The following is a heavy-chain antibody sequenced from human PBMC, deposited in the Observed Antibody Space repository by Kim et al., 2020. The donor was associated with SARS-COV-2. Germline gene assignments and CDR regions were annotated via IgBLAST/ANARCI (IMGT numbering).Heavy chain of an antibody. CDR3: ANPRQPDY. D-gene: IGHD6-13*01. Sequence: GVITASAASVKGRFTISRDNSKTTLYLQMSSLRAEDTAIYYCANPRQPDYWGQGTLVTVSS. CDR2: GVIT. J-gene: IGHJ4*02. V-gene: IGHV3-23*01.